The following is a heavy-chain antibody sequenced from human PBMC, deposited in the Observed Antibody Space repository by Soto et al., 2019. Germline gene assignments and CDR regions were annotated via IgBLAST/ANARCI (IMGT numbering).Heavy chain of an antibody. CDR2: IIAFSDIV. V-gene: IGHV1-69*12. Sequence: QVQLVQSGAEVKKPGSSVKVSCKASGGTFGIYAITWVRQAPGQGLEWMGGIIAFSDIVNYTQKLQGRVTITADESTTKAYMDLSSLRSEDTAVYYCARSLCSSSWYHSGNAYYYYGMDVWGQGTTVTVSS. J-gene: IGHJ6*02. CDR1: GGTFGIYA. D-gene: IGHD6-13*01. CDR3: ARSLCSSSWYHSGNAYYYYGMDV.